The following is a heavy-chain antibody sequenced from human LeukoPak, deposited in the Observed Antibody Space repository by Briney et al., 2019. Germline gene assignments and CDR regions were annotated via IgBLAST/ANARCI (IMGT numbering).Heavy chain of an antibody. CDR1: GGSISSDVYH. J-gene: IGHJ4*02. Sequence: SETLSLTCTVSGGSISSDVYHWSWIRQHPGKGLEWIGYIYHSGSTHYNPSLKSRVVISVDTSKNQFSLKLSSVTAADTAVYYCAREMFHDYVWGSYRHFDYWGQGTLVTVSS. V-gene: IGHV4-31*03. CDR2: IYHSGST. D-gene: IGHD3-16*02. CDR3: AREMFHDYVWGSYRHFDY.